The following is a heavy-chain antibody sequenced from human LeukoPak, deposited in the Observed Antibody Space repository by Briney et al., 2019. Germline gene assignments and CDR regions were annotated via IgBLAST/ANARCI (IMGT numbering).Heavy chain of an antibody. Sequence: SETLSLTCTVSGGSISSGSYYWSWIRQPAGKGLEWIGRIYTSGSTNYNPSLKSRVTMSVDTSKNQFSLNLSSVTAADTAVYYCARDRGIVGATSAIRFDYWGQGALVTVSS. CDR2: IYTSGST. V-gene: IGHV4-61*02. J-gene: IGHJ4*02. D-gene: IGHD1-26*01. CDR1: GGSISSGSYY. CDR3: ARDRGIVGATSAIRFDY.